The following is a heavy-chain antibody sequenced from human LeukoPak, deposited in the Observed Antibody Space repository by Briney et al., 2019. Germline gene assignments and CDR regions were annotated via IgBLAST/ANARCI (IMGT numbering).Heavy chain of an antibody. Sequence: SGGSLRLSCAASGFTVVSSNYMSWVRQAPGKGLEWVSVIYSGDSTYYADSVEGRFTISRDNSKNTLYLQMNRLRPEDTAVYYCARELFGLGSYWGQGTLVTVSS. CDR3: ARELFGLGSY. J-gene: IGHJ4*02. D-gene: IGHD2-21*01. V-gene: IGHV3-66*01. CDR1: GFTVVSSNY. CDR2: IYSGDST.